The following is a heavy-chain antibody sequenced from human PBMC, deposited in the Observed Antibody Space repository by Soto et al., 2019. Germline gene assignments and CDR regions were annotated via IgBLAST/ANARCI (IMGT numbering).Heavy chain of an antibody. Sequence: PGGSLRLSCAASGFTFSSYGMHWVRQAPGKGLEWVAVIWYDGSNKYYADSVKGRFTISRDNSKNTLYLQMNSLRAEDTAVYYCARDGLISLAVADPYNWFDPWGQGTLVTVSS. CDR1: GFTFSSYG. CDR2: IWYDGSNK. CDR3: ARDGLISLAVADPYNWFDP. V-gene: IGHV3-33*01. D-gene: IGHD6-19*01. J-gene: IGHJ5*02.